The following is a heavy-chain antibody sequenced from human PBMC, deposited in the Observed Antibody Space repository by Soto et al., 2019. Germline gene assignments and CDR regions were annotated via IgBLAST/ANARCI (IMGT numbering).Heavy chain of an antibody. J-gene: IGHJ4*02. V-gene: IGHV3-74*01. CDR1: GVTSVFAFTNYW. CDR2: INIDGSIT. CDR3: AYFTSGCPT. Sequence: GGFLRLSCAASGVTSVFAFTNYWMHWVRQAPGKGLVWVSRINIDGSITDYADSVKGRFTISRDNPKNALYLQMNSLRAEDTAVYYCAYFTSGCPTWGQGTLVTVSS. D-gene: IGHD6-19*01.